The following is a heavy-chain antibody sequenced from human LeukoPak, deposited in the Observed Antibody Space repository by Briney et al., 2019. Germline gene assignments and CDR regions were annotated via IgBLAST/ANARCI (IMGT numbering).Heavy chain of an antibody. CDR1: GGSVSSGSYY. J-gene: IGHJ4*02. Sequence: SETLSLTCTVSGGSVSSGSYYWSWIRQPPGTGLEWIGYIYYSGSTNYNPSLKRRVTISVDTSKNQFSLKLSSVTSADTAVYYCARQYCSGGSCYPLGYWGQGTLVTVSS. CDR3: ARQYCSGGSCYPLGY. D-gene: IGHD2-15*01. CDR2: IYYSGST. V-gene: IGHV4-61*01.